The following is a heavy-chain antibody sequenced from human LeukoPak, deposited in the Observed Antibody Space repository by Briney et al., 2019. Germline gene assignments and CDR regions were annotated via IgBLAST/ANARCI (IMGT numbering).Heavy chain of an antibody. CDR3: ARDGLDTAMVTFAAFDI. J-gene: IGHJ3*02. CDR1: GFTFSSYS. Sequence: GGSLRLSCAASGFTFSSYSMNWVRQAPGKGLEWVSSISSSSSYIYYADSVKGRFTISRDNAKNSLYLQMNSLRAGDTAVYYCARDGLDTAMVTFAAFDIWGQGTMVTVSS. V-gene: IGHV3-21*01. D-gene: IGHD5-18*01. CDR2: ISSSSSYI.